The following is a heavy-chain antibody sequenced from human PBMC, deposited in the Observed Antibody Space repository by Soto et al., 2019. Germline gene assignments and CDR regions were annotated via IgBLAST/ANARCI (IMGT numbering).Heavy chain of an antibody. CDR2: IYYSGST. J-gene: IGHJ4*02. CDR3: ARLDSLGVVIIDY. D-gene: IGHD3-3*01. V-gene: IGHV4-39*01. CDR1: GGSISSSSYY. Sequence: LSLTCTVSGGSISSSSYYWGWIRQPPGKGLEWIGSIYYSGSTYYNPSLKSRVTISVDTSKNQFSLKLSSVTAADTAVYYCARLDSLGVVIIDYWGQGTLVTVSS.